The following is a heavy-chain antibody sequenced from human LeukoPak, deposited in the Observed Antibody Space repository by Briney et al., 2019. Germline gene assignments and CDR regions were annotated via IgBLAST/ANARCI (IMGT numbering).Heavy chain of an antibody. D-gene: IGHD5-24*01. CDR3: AKTYFYGYNSFADTNYFDY. CDR2: ISGSGGNT. J-gene: IGHJ4*02. CDR1: GFTFSSYA. Sequence: PGGSLRLSCAASGFTFSSYAMSWVRQAPGKGLEWVSAISGSGGNTYYADSVKGRFTISRDNSKNTLYLQMNSLRAEDTAVYYCAKTYFYGYNSFADTNYFDYWGQGTLVTVSS. V-gene: IGHV3-23*01.